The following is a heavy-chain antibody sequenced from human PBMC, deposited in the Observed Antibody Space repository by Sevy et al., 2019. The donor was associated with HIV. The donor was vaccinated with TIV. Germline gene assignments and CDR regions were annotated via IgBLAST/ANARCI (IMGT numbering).Heavy chain of an antibody. J-gene: IGHJ4*02. CDR3: ARSSDYYGSGSYCLSY. CDR2: IYYSGST. D-gene: IGHD3-10*01. CDR1: GGSISSYY. V-gene: IGHV4-59*01. Sequence: SETLSLTCTVSGGSISSYYWSWIRQPPGKGLEWIGYIYYSGSTNYNPSLKSRVTISVDTSKNQFSLKRSSGTAADTAVYYCARSSDYYGSGSYCLSYWGQGTLVTVSS.